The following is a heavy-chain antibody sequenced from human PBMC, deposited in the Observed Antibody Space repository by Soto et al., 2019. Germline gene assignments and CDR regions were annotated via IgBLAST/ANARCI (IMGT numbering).Heavy chain of an antibody. CDR3: VRAPNNVNWFAEALEI. CDR1: GFSFTTYW. D-gene: IGHD3-10*01. V-gene: IGHV5-51*01. CDR2: MYPGDSHI. Sequence: EFVKMSFKACGFSFTTYWIGWVRQNPGKGLEGMGIMYPGDSHIRYSPSFQGQVTMSPDKSISTAYLQFSSLKASDTAMYYCVRAPNNVNWFAEALEIWGQGTVVTVSS. J-gene: IGHJ3*02.